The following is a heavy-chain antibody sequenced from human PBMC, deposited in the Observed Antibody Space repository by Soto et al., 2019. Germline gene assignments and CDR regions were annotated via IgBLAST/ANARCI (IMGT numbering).Heavy chain of an antibody. D-gene: IGHD6-13*01. V-gene: IGHV3-30-3*01. Sequence: GGSLRLSCAASGFTFSSYAMHWVRQAPGKGLEWVAVISYDGSNKYYADSVKGRFTISRDNSKNTLYLQMNSLRAEDTAVYYCARDAAAGDHYFDYWGQGTLVTVSS. J-gene: IGHJ4*02. CDR1: GFTFSSYA. CDR3: ARDAAAGDHYFDY. CDR2: ISYDGSNK.